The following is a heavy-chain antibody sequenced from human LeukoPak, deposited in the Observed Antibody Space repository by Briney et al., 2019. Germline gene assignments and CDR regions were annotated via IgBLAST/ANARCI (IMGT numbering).Heavy chain of an antibody. V-gene: IGHV3-53*01. D-gene: IGHD6-13*01. CDR2: IYSGGST. CDR3: ASIPSRKQLVDY. CDR1: GFTVSSNY. Sequence: PGGSLRLSCAASGFTVSSNYMSWVRQAPGKGLEWVSVIYSGGSTYYADSMKGRFTISRDNAKNSLYLQMNSLRAEDTAVYYCASIPSRKQLVDYWGQGTLVTVSS. J-gene: IGHJ4*02.